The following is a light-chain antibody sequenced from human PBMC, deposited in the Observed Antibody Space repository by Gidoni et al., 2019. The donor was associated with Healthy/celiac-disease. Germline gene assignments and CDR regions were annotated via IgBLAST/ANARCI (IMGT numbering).Light chain of an antibody. V-gene: IGKV1-39*01. CDR1: QSISSY. CDR3: QQSYSTWIT. Sequence: DIQLTQSPSSLSASVGDRVTITCRASQSISSYLNWYQQKPGKAPKLLSYAASSLQSGVPSRFSGSGSGTDFTRTISSLQPEDFATYYCQQSYSTWITFGQGTRLEIK. J-gene: IGKJ5*01. CDR2: AAS.